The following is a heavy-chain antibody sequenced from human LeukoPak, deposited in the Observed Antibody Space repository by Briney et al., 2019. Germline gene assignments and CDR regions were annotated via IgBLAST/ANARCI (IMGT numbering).Heavy chain of an antibody. CDR2: IYPSGST. D-gene: IGHD2-2*01. J-gene: IGHJ4*02. CDR3: ASYAAEKAGWQTHRGGY. V-gene: IGHV4-34*01. Sequence: SETLSLTCAVYGGSFSGYYWSWIRQPPGKGLEWIGEIYPSGSTNYNPSLQSRVTIPVDTSKNQISVTLNSVTGVDTAVYYCASYAAEKAGWQTHRGGYWGQGTLVTVSS. CDR1: GGSFSGYY.